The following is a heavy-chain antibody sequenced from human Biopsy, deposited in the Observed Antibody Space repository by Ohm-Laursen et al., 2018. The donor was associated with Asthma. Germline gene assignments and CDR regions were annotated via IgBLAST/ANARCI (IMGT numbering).Heavy chain of an antibody. Sequence: SVKVSCKASGDSFSNYAISWVRQAPGQGLEWMGGPIPVLGTPDHAQMFEGRVTITADESTSTAYMELSSLSSEDTAVYYCARGYSGSDRIVYFYSGLEVWGQGTTVTVSS. J-gene: IGHJ6*02. CDR1: GDSFSNYA. D-gene: IGHD5-12*01. CDR3: ARGYSGSDRIVYFYSGLEV. CDR2: PIPVLGTP. V-gene: IGHV1-69*13.